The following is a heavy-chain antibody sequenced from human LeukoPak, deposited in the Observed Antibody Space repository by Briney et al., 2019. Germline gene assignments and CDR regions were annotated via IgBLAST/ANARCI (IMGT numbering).Heavy chain of an antibody. V-gene: IGHV3-23*01. D-gene: IGHD3-16*01. CDR3: VTSVGTRNDY. CDR1: GFTFPTYA. CDR2: ISGDSGSI. Sequence: PGGSLRLSCTASGFTFPTYAMTWVRQAPGKGLAWVSAISGDSGSIFYADSVKGRFTISRDNSKNTLYLQMNRLRAEDTAVYYCVTSVGTRNDYWGQGTLVTVSS. J-gene: IGHJ4*02.